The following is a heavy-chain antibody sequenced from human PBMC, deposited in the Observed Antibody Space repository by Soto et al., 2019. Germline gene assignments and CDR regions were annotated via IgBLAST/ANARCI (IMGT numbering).Heavy chain of an antibody. CDR2: ISYDGSNK. J-gene: IGHJ4*02. CDR1: GFTFSSYG. D-gene: IGHD3-9*01. V-gene: IGHV3-30*18. Sequence: GGSLRLSCAASGFTFSSYGMHWVRQAPGKGLEWVAVISYDGSNKYYADSVKGRFTISRDNSKNTLYLQMNSLRAEDTAVYYCAKDTLLRYFDWLDYWGQGTLVTVSS. CDR3: AKDTLLRYFDWLDY.